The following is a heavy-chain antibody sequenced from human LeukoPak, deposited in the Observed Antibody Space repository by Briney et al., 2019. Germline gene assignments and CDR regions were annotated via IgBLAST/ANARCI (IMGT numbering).Heavy chain of an antibody. V-gene: IGHV3-15*07. J-gene: IGHJ6*02. CDR3: TTDLNEVVVVPAAIYNYYGMDV. CDR2: IKSKTDGGTT. CDR1: GFTFSNAW. D-gene: IGHD2-2*01. Sequence: GGSLRLSCAASGFTFSNAWMNWVRQAPGKGLEWVGRIKSKTDGGTTDYAAPVKGRFAISRDDSKNTLYLQMNSLKTEDTAVYYCTTDLNEVVVVPAAIYNYYGMDVWGQGTTVTVSS.